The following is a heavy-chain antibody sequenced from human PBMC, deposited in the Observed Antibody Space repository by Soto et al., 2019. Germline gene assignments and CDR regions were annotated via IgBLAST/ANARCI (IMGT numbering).Heavy chain of an antibody. Sequence: LALTCTVSGSSINSSGYYWGWIRQPPGKGLEWVGSMFYGVSTYYNPSLKSRVTVSVDTSKNQFSLNLRSVTAADTAVYYCARLPSRHLVDYWGQGTLVTVSS. CDR1: GSSINSSGYY. J-gene: IGHJ4*02. V-gene: IGHV4-39*01. D-gene: IGHD3-3*02. CDR3: ARLPSRHLVDY. CDR2: MFYGVST.